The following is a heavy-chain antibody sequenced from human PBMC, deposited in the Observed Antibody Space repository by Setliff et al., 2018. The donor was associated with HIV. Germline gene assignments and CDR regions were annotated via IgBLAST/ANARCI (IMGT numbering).Heavy chain of an antibody. J-gene: IGHJ4*02. CDR2: IYGGGGTT. CDR3: ARAFSGYYFDY. Sequence: GGSLRLSCAGSGFNFGGYSMSWVRQAPGKGLEWVSSIYGGGGTTYYADSVKGRFTISRDNAKKSLYLQMNSLRADDTAVYYCARAFSGYYFDYWGQGTLVTVSS. D-gene: IGHD3-3*01. CDR1: GFNFGGYS. V-gene: IGHV3-11*04.